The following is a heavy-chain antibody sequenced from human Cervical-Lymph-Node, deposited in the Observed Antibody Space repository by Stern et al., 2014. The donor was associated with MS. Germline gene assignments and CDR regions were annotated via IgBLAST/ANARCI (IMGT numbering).Heavy chain of an antibody. CDR3: ASSLLATGY. D-gene: IGHD1-14*01. CDR1: GGTLSSQT. CDR2: ILPILGTT. Sequence: QMQLVQSGAEVKKPGSSVKVSCKASGGTLSSQTITWVRQDPGQGLEWVGGILPILGTTHYAQKFQGRVTITADTSTTTAYMELSSLRFEDTAVYYCASSLLATGYWGQGTLVTVSS. V-gene: IGHV1-69*06. J-gene: IGHJ4*02.